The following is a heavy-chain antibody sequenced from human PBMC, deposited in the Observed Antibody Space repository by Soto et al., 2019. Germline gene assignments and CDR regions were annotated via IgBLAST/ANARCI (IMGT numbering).Heavy chain of an antibody. CDR3: ARGSEEAYYDSSGYSDAFDI. D-gene: IGHD3-22*01. Sequence: SVKDTCKASGGTFSSYAISWVRQAPGQGLEWMGGIIPIFGTANYAQKFQGRVTITADESTSTAYMELSSLRSEDTAVYYCARGSEEAYYDSSGYSDAFDIWGQGTMVTVSS. CDR1: GGTFSSYA. J-gene: IGHJ3*02. V-gene: IGHV1-69*13. CDR2: IIPIFGTA.